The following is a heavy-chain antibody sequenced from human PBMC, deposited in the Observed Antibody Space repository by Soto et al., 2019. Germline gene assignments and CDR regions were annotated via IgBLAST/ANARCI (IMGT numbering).Heavy chain of an antibody. D-gene: IGHD3-3*01. J-gene: IGHJ4*02. Sequence: GGSLRLSCAASGFTFSNAWMSWVRQAPGKGLEWVGRIKSKTDGGTTDYAAPVKGRFTISRDDSKNTLYLQMNSLKTEDTAVYYCTTHSGITIFGVVIRRNLFDYWGQGTLVTVSS. V-gene: IGHV3-15*01. CDR2: IKSKTDGGTT. CDR1: GFTFSNAW. CDR3: TTHSGITIFGVVIRRNLFDY.